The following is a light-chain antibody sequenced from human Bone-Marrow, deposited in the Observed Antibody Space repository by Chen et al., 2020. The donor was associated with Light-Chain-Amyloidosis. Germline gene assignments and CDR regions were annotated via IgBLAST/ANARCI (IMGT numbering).Light chain of an antibody. J-gene: IGLJ2*01. CDR2: RDT. V-gene: IGLV3-25*03. CDR1: DLPTKY. CDR3: QSADSSGTYEVI. Sequence: SYELTQPPSGSVSPRPTARITCAGDDLPTKYAYWYQQKPGQAPVLVIHRDTERPSGISERFSGSSSGTTATLTISGVQAEDEADYHCQSADSSGTYEVIFGGGTKLTVL.